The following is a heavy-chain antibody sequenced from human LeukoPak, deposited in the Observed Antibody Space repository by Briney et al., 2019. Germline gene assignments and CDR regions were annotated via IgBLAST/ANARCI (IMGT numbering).Heavy chain of an antibody. CDR1: GFTFSSYG. CDR2: ISYDGSNK. Sequence: GGSLRLSCAASGFTFSSYGMHWVRQAPGKGLEWVAVISYDGSNKYYADSVKGRFTISRDNSKNTLYLQMNSLRAEDTAVYYCAKDGSGGGSWFFDYWGQGTLVTVSS. CDR3: AKDGSGGGSWFFDY. D-gene: IGHD6-13*01. V-gene: IGHV3-30*18. J-gene: IGHJ4*02.